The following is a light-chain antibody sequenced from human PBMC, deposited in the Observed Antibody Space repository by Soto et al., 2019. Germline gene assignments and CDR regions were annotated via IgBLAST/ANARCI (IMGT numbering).Light chain of an antibody. J-gene: IGLJ3*02. Sequence: QSVLTQQPSVSGAPGQRVTISCTGSSSNIGAGYDVHWYQQLPGTAPKLLIYGNSNRPSGVPDRFSGSKSGTSASLAITGLRAEDEADYYCQSYDSSLSGWVFGGGTKLTVL. CDR2: GNS. CDR1: SSNIGAGYD. CDR3: QSYDSSLSGWV. V-gene: IGLV1-40*01.